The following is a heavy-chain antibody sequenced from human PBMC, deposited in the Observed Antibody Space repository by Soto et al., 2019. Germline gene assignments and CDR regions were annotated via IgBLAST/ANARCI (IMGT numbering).Heavy chain of an antibody. J-gene: IGHJ6*02. V-gene: IGHV3-11*05. CDR3: AREYYYTMDV. CDR1: GITFRDYY. CDR2: IDSSTKYT. Sequence: QVQLVESGGGLVRPGGSLRLSYEASGITFRDYYMTWFRQAPGKDLEWLSYIDSSTKYTNYADSVKGRFTISRDNAKNSLYLQMNRLRADDTAVYYCAREYYYTMDVWGQGTMVTVSS.